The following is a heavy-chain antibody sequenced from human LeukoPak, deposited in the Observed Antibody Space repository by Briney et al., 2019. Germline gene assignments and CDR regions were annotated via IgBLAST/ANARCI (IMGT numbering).Heavy chain of an antibody. CDR1: GYTFTSYG. J-gene: IGHJ1*01. CDR2: ISAYNGNT. V-gene: IGHV1-18*01. D-gene: IGHD2-2*01. CDR3: ARESGAYCSTTSCLEYFQH. Sequence: GASVKVSCKASGYTFTSYGVSWVRQAPGQGLEWMGWISAYNGNTDYAQKFQGRVTMTTDTSTTTAYMELRSLRSDDTAVYYCARESGAYCSTTSCLEYFQHWGQGILVTVSS.